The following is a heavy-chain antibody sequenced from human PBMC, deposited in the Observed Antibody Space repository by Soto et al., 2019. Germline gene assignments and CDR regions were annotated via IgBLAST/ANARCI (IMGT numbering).Heavy chain of an antibody. D-gene: IGHD2-8*01. J-gene: IGHJ5*02. CDR1: DYSISIGYY. CDR2: MYHSGST. Sequence: PSETLSLTCAVSDYSISIGYYWVCIRQPPGKGLEWIWSMYHSGSTYYNPSLKSRVTISVDTSKNQFFLRMTSVTAPDTAVYYCERAFSGPFCTNLSSHNWFDTWGQGTLFTVSS. V-gene: IGHV4-38-2*01. CDR3: ERAFSGPFCTNLSSHNWFDT.